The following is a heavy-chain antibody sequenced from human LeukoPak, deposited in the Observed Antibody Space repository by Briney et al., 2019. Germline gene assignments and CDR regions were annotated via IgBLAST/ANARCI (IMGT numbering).Heavy chain of an antibody. CDR3: ARGYYKGVRGVLSRLNWFDP. CDR2: IIPIFGTA. J-gene: IGHJ5*02. D-gene: IGHD3-10*01. Sequence: SVKVSCKASGGTFSSYAISWVRQAPGQGLEWMGRIIPIFGTANYAQKFQGRVTITTDESTSTAYMELSSLRSEDTAVYYCARGYYKGVRGVLSRLNWFDPWGQGTLVTVSS. V-gene: IGHV1-69*05. CDR1: GGTFSSYA.